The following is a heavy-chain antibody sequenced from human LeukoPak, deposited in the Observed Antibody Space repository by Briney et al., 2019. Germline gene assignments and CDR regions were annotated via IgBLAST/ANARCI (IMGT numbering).Heavy chain of an antibody. D-gene: IGHD3-10*01. Sequence: ASVKVSCKASGYTFTSYDINWVRQATGQGLEWMGWMNPNSGNTGSAQKFQGRVTMTRNTAITTAYMELSSLRSEDTAVYYCARDDSVEDIAWWFDPWGQGTLVTVSS. J-gene: IGHJ5*02. V-gene: IGHV1-8*01. CDR2: MNPNSGNT. CDR1: GYTFTSYD. CDR3: ARDDSVEDIAWWFDP.